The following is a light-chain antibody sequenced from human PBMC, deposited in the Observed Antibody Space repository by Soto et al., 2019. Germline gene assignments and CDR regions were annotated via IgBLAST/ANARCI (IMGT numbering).Light chain of an antibody. CDR1: SSNIGAGYD. J-gene: IGLJ2*01. CDR3: QSYDSSLRSV. CDR2: GNS. V-gene: IGLV1-40*01. Sequence: QSVLTQPPSVSGAPGQRVTISCTGSSSNIGAGYDVHWYQQLPGTAPKLLIYGNSNRPSGVPDRFSGSKSGTSASLAITGLQAEDEADYYCQSYDSSLRSVFGGGTKPTVL.